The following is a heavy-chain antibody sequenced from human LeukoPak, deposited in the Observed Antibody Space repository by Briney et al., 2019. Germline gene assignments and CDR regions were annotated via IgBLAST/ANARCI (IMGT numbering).Heavy chain of an antibody. D-gene: IGHD3-10*01. CDR1: GFTFSSYA. J-gene: IGHJ6*02. CDR2: ISGSGGST. Sequence: PGGSLRLSCAASGFTFSSYAMSWVRQAPGKGLEWVSAISGSGGSTYYADSVRGRFTISRDNSKNTLYLQMNSLRAEDTAVYYCAKDLGYYGSGSGMDVWGQGTTVTVSS. V-gene: IGHV3-23*01. CDR3: AKDLGYYGSGSGMDV.